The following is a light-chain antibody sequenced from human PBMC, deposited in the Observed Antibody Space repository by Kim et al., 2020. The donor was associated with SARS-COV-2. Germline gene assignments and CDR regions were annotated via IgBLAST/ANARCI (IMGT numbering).Light chain of an antibody. J-gene: IGLJ1*01. CDR2: EVN. V-gene: IGLV2-8*01. CDR1: GSDVGGYNY. Sequence: GQSVTSSCTGTGSDVGGYNYVSWYQQHPGKAPKLMIYEVNRRPSGVPDRFSASKSGNTASLTVSGLQAEDEADYYCISYAGNNVYVFGTGTKVTVL. CDR3: ISYAGNNVYV.